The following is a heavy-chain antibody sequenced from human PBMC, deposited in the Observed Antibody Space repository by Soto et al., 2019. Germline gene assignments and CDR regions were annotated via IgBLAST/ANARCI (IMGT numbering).Heavy chain of an antibody. Sequence: GASVKVSCKASGFTFTSSAMHWVRQARGQRLEWIGWIVVGSGNTNYAQKFQERVTITRDMSTSTAYMELSSLRSEDTAVYYCAADPGGSGDYWGQGTLVTVSS. D-gene: IGHD6-25*01. CDR1: GFTFTSSA. J-gene: IGHJ4*02. CDR3: AADPGGSGDY. CDR2: IVVGSGNT. V-gene: IGHV1-58*02.